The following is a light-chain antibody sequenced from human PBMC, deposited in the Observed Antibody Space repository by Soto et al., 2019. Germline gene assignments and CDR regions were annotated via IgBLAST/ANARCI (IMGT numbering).Light chain of an antibody. Sequence: DIQITQSPSSLSASVVDRVTITCLASQSISSYLNWYHQKPGKAPKLLIYAASSLQSGVPSRFSGSGSGTDFTLTISSLQPEDFATYYCQKSYSTTINFGQGTRLEIK. J-gene: IGKJ5*01. CDR2: AAS. CDR3: QKSYSTTIN. V-gene: IGKV1-39*01. CDR1: QSISSY.